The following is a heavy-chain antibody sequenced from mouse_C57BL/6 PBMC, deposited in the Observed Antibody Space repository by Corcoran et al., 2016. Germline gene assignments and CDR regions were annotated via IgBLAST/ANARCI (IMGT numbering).Heavy chain of an antibody. J-gene: IGHJ2*01. V-gene: IGHV9-3*01. CDR1: GYTFTTYG. CDR2: INTYSGVP. Sequence: QIQLVQSGPELKKPGETVKISCKASGYTFTTYGMSWVKQAPGKGLKWMGWINTYSGVPTYADDFKGRFAFSLETSASTAYLQINNLKNEDTATYFCARLDDAYSYSFDYWGQGTTLTVSS. D-gene: IGHD2-3*01. CDR3: ARLDDAYSYSFDY.